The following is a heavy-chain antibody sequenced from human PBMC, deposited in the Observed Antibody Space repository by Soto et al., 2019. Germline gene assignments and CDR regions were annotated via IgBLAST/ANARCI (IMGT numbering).Heavy chain of an antibody. CDR3: ARDDDDYGDPRSPLGWYFDL. CDR2: IWYDGSNK. D-gene: IGHD4-17*01. V-gene: IGHV3-33*01. Sequence: QVQLVESGGGVVQPGRSLRLSCAASGFTFSSYGMHWVRQAPGKGLEWVAVIWYDGSNKYYADSVKGRFTISRDNSKNTLYLKMNSLRAEDTAVYYCARDDDDYGDPRSPLGWYFDLWGRGTLVTVSS. J-gene: IGHJ2*01. CDR1: GFTFSSYG.